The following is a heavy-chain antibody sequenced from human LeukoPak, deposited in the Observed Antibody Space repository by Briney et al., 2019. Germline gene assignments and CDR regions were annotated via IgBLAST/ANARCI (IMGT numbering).Heavy chain of an antibody. D-gene: IGHD1-14*01. V-gene: IGHV3-23*01. CDR3: AKDRNYFDY. CDR2: ISLSGDGA. J-gene: IGHJ4*02. Sequence: GGSLRLSCAASGFTFSSYAMHWVRQAPGKGLEWVSTISLSGDGAFYADSVKGRFTISRDNSKNTLYLQMNSLRAEDSAVYYCAKDRNYFDYWGQGTLVTVSS. CDR1: GFTFSSYA.